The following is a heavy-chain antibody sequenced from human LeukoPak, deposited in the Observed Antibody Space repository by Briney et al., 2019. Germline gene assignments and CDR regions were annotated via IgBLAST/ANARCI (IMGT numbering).Heavy chain of an antibody. D-gene: IGHD3-16*01. Sequence: GGSLRLSCAASGFTFSSYEMNWVRQAPGKGLEWVSAISASGGTYYTDSVKGRFSISRDNSKNTLYLQMNSLRAEDTAVYYCAKVLGGIYYYYMDVWGKGTTVTISS. CDR3: AKVLGGIYYYYMDV. V-gene: IGHV3-23*01. CDR1: GFTFSSYE. J-gene: IGHJ6*03. CDR2: ISASGGT.